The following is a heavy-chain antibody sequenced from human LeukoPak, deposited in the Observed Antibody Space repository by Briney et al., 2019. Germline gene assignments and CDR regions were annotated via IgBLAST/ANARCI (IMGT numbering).Heavy chain of an antibody. CDR2: FDPEDGET. CDR3: ATDVRGVTYFFDY. J-gene: IGHJ4*02. D-gene: IGHD3-10*02. V-gene: IGHV1-24*01. Sequence: ASVKVSCKVSGCTLTEFSMHWVRQAPGKGLEWMGGFDPEDGETIYAQKFQGRVTMTEDTCTDTAYMELSSLRSADTAVYYCATDVRGVTYFFDYWGQGTLVTVSS. CDR1: GCTLTEFS.